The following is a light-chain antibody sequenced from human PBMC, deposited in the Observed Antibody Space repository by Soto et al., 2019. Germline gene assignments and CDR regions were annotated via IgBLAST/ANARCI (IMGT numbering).Light chain of an antibody. CDR2: EVN. CDR3: SSYAGSSNV. Sequence: QSVLTQPPSASGSPGQSVAISCTGTSSDVGGYNYVSWYQQHPGKAPKLVIYEVNKRPSGVPDRFSGSKSGNMASLTVSGLQAEDEADYYCSSYAGSSNVFGTGTRSPS. CDR1: SSDVGGYNY. J-gene: IGLJ1*01. V-gene: IGLV2-8*01.